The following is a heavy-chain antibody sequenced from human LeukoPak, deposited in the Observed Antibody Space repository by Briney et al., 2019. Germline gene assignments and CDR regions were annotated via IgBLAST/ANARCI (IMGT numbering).Heavy chain of an antibody. CDR3: ARLRRAYYFDY. Sequence: PGGSLRLSCAASGFTFSSYWMHWVRQAPGKGLVWVSYFNGDDSGTNHADSVQGRFTISRDNAKNTLYLQMNSLRAEDTAVYYCARLRRAYYFDYWGQGTLVTVSS. D-gene: IGHD3-3*01. CDR1: GFTFSSYW. V-gene: IGHV3-74*01. CDR2: FNGDDSGT. J-gene: IGHJ4*02.